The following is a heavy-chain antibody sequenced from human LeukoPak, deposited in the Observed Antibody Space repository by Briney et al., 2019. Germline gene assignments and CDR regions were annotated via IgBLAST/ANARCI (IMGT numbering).Heavy chain of an antibody. Sequence: PGGSLRLSCAASGFTSSSYDMSWVRQAPGKGLEWVSGISGSGGSTYYADSVKGRFTISRDNSESTLYLQMNSLRAEDTAVYYCAKRRGGGLTDFDYWGQGTLVTVSS. D-gene: IGHD1-14*01. CDR3: AKRRGGGLTDFDY. J-gene: IGHJ4*02. V-gene: IGHV3-23*01. CDR1: GFTSSSYD. CDR2: ISGSGGST.